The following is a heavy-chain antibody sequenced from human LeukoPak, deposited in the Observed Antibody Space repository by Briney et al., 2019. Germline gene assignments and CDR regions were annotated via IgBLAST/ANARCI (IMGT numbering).Heavy chain of an antibody. CDR2: ISGYNGNT. J-gene: IGHJ4*02. V-gene: IGHV1-18*04. CDR1: GYTFTSYH. D-gene: IGHD1-26*01. Sequence: ASVKVSCKASGYTFTSYHITWVRQAPGQGLEWMGWISGYNGNTNYAQKLQGRVTMTTDTSTSTAYMELRSLRSDDTAVYYCARDQIVGATTPYSDYWGQGTLVTVSS. CDR3: ARDQIVGATTPYSDY.